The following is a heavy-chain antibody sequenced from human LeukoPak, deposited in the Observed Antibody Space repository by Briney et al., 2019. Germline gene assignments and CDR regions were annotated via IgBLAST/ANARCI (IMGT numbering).Heavy chain of an antibody. Sequence: PGGSLRLSCAASGFTFSSYGMHWVRQAPGKGLEWVAVISYDGSNKYYADSVKGRFTISRDNSKNTLYLQMNSLRAEDTAVYYCARVGQSGSPFWGQGTMVTVSS. J-gene: IGHJ3*01. CDR1: GFTFSSYG. V-gene: IGHV3-30*03. D-gene: IGHD1-26*01. CDR3: ARVGQSGSPF. CDR2: ISYDGSNK.